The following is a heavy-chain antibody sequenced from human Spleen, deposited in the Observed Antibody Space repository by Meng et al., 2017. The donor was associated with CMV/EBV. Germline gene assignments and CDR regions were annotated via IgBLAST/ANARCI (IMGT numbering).Heavy chain of an antibody. V-gene: IGHV1-69*12. CDR2: IIPIFGTA. D-gene: IGHD6-19*01. CDR3: ARSGSSGWIDY. J-gene: IGHJ4*02. Sequence: QVPLVKAGAECKRPGSSGRDSCKASGGTFSSYAIRWVRQAPGQGLEWMGGIIPIFGTANYAQKFQGRVTITADESTSTAYMELSSLRSEDTAMYYCARSGSSGWIDYWGQGTLVTVSS. CDR1: GGTFSSYA.